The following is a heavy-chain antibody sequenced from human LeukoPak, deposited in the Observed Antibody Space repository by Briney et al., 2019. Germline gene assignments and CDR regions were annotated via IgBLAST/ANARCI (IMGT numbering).Heavy chain of an antibody. CDR2: VSGSGDNT. D-gene: IGHD4-11*01. V-gene: IGHV3-23*01. CDR3: ARWGNDYSQFDS. CDR1: GFTFGVDG. Sequence: PGGSLRLSCIASGFTFGVDGMTWVRQAPGKGLEWVSVVSGSGDNTNYADSVKGRFTISRDNSKNTLFLQMNSLRTEDTAVYFCARWGNDYSQFDSWGQGTLVTVS. J-gene: IGHJ4*02.